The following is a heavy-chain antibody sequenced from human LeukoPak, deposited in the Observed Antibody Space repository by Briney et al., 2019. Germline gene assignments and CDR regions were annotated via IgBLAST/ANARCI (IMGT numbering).Heavy chain of an antibody. J-gene: IGHJ4*02. V-gene: IGHV4-34*01. CDR1: GGSLSGYD. CDR3: ASDPPGGGSYFDY. Sequence: PSETLSLTCAVYGGSLSGYDWSWIRQTPGKGLEWIGEINHSGSTNYNPSLKCRVTTSIDKSKNQFSLQLSSVTAADTAVYYCASDPPGGGSYFDYWGQGTLVTVSS. CDR2: INHSGST. D-gene: IGHD3-16*01.